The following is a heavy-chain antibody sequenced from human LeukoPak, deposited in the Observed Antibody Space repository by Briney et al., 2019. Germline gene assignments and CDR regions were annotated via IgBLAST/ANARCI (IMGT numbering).Heavy chain of an antibody. J-gene: IGHJ4*02. Sequence: SETLSLTCTVSGGSISSYYWNWIRQPAGKGLEWIGRIYTSGTTNYSPSLKSRVTMSVDTSNNQFSLKLTSVTAADTAMYYCVTQILLCHYYWGQGTLVTVSS. CDR2: IYTSGTT. V-gene: IGHV4-4*07. D-gene: IGHD3-10*01. CDR3: VTQILLCHYY. CDR1: GGSISSYY.